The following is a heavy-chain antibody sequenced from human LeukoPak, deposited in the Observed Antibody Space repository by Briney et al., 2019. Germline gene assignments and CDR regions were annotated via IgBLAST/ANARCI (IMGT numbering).Heavy chain of an antibody. D-gene: IGHD5-12*01. V-gene: IGHV3-53*01. Sequence: GGSLRLSCAASGFTVSSNYMSWVRQAPGKGLEWVSVIYSGGSTYCADSVEGRFTISRDNSKNTLYLQMNSLRAEDTAVYYCARGWLRFRALGYWGQGTLVTVSS. CDR1: GFTVSSNY. J-gene: IGHJ4*02. CDR3: ARGWLRFRALGY. CDR2: IYSGGST.